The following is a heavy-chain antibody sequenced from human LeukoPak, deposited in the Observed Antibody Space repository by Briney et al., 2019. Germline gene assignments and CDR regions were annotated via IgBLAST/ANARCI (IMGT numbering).Heavy chain of an antibody. CDR1: GYTFTSYG. D-gene: IGHD3-3*01. CDR2: ISAYNGNT. J-gene: IGHJ6*02. V-gene: IGHV1-18*01. Sequence: ASVKVSCKASGYTFTSYGISWVRQAPGQGLEWMGWISAYNGNTNYAQKLQGRVTMTTDTSTSTAYMELRSLRSDDTAVYYCARGVNYDFWSGGADYYYYGMDVWGQGTTVTVSS. CDR3: ARGVNYDFWSGGADYYYYGMDV.